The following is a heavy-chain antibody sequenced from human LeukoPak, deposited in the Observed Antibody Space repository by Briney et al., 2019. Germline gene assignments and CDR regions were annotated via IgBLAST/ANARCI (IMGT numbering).Heavy chain of an antibody. J-gene: IGHJ4*02. Sequence: PSETLSLTCTVSGGSISSYYWSWIRQPPGKGLEWIGYIYYSGSTNHNPSLKSRVTISVDTSKNQFSLNLNSVTAADAAVYYCARGMYRGNPYFDNWGQGTLVTVSS. D-gene: IGHD4-23*01. CDR2: IYYSGST. CDR1: GGSISSYY. CDR3: ARGMYRGNPYFDN. V-gene: IGHV4-59*01.